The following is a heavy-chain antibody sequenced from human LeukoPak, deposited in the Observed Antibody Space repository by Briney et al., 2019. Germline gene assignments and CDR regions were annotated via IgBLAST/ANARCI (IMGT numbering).Heavy chain of an antibody. CDR2: IRYDGSNK. Sequence: GGSLRLSCAASGFTFSSYGMHRVRQAPGKGLEWVAFIRYDGSNKYYADSVKGRFTISRDNSKNTLYLQMNSLRAEDTAVYYCAKDQLGWGHCSSTSCYTGAFDIWGQGTMVTVSS. CDR3: AKDQLGWGHCSSTSCYTGAFDI. CDR1: GFTFSSYG. D-gene: IGHD2-2*02. J-gene: IGHJ3*02. V-gene: IGHV3-30*02.